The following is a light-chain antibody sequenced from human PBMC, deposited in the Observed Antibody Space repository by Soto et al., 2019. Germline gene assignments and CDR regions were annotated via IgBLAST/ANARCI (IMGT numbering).Light chain of an antibody. CDR2: HVS. V-gene: IGLV2-14*03. J-gene: IGLJ1*01. CDR1: SSDFGGYNY. CDR3: TSFTSDNLYV. Sequence: QSVLTQPASVSGSPGQSITISCTGTSSDFGGYNYVSWYQQYPGKVPKLLIYHVSNRPSGVSNRFSGSKSGNTASLTISGLQAEDEADYFRTSFTSDNLYVFGDGTKVNV.